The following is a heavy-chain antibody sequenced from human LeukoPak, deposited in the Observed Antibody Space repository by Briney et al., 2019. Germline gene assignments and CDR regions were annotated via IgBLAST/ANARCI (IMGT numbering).Heavy chain of an antibody. Sequence: SETLSLTCAVYGGSSSGYYWSWIRQPPGKGLEWIGEINHSGSTNYNPSLKSRVTISVDTSKNQFSLKLSSVTAADTAVYYCARGMYSGSYYSDYWGQGTLVTVSS. V-gene: IGHV4-34*01. D-gene: IGHD1-26*01. J-gene: IGHJ4*02. CDR1: GGSSSGYY. CDR3: ARGMYSGSYYSDY. CDR2: INHSGST.